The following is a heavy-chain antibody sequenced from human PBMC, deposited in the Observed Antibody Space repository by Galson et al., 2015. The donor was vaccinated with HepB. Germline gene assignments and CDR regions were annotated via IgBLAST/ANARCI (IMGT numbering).Heavy chain of an antibody. J-gene: IGHJ6*02. D-gene: IGHD6-13*01. V-gene: IGHV1-69*13. CDR3: ARGERGGVVAAAGTDFYYYYYGMDV. CDR2: IIPIFGTA. Sequence: SVKVSCKASGGTFSSYAISWVRQAPGQGLEWMGGIIPIFGTANYAQKFQGRVTITADESTSTAYMELSSLRSEDTAVYYCARGERGGVVAAAGTDFYYYYYGMDVWGQGTTVTVSS. CDR1: GGTFSSYA.